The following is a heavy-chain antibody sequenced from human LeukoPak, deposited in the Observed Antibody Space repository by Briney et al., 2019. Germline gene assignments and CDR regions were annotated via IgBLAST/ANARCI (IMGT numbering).Heavy chain of an antibody. D-gene: IGHD3-22*01. CDR3: AKDRGYYDSSVRELDY. Sequence: GGSLRLSCAASGFTFSSYGMHWVRQAPGKGLEWVAVISYDGSNKYYADSVKGRFTISRDNSKNTLYLQMNGLRAEDTAVYYCAKDRGYYDSSVRELDYWGQGTLVTVSS. CDR2: ISYDGSNK. J-gene: IGHJ4*02. V-gene: IGHV3-30*18. CDR1: GFTFSSYG.